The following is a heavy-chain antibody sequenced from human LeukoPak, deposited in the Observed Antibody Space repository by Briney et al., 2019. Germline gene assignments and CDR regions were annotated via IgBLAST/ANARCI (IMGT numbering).Heavy chain of an antibody. D-gene: IGHD1-7*01. CDR2: ISSSGDST. CDR1: GFTFSNYG. CDR3: AKDPYRGVQGPSLTGTRTYYFDY. V-gene: IGHV3-23*01. Sequence: GGSLRLSCAVSGFTFSNYGMSWVRQAPGKGLEWVSVISSSGDSTYYADSVKGRFTISRDNSKNTLYLQMNSLRAEDTAVYYCAKDPYRGVQGPSLTGTRTYYFDYWGQGTLVTVSS. J-gene: IGHJ4*02.